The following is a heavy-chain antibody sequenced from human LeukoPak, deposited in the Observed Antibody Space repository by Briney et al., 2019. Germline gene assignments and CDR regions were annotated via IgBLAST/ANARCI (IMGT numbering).Heavy chain of an antibody. CDR1: GYSFTGYY. CDR2: INPNSGGT. J-gene: IGHJ5*02. D-gene: IGHD3-3*01. Sequence: GASVKVSCKASGYSFTGYYMHWVRPAPGPGLAWVGWINPNSGGTNYAQKFQGRGTMTRDTSISTAYMELRRLRSDDTAAYYCARSRGRFLVLLDPWGQGTLVTVSS. V-gene: IGHV1-2*02. CDR3: ARSRGRFLVLLDP.